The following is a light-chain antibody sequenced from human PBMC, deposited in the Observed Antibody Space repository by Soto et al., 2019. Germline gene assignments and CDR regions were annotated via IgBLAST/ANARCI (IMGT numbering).Light chain of an antibody. V-gene: IGLV2-14*03. CDR1: SSDVGGYNY. CDR2: DVT. CDR3: SSYTSTRFPVV. J-gene: IGLJ3*02. Sequence: ALTQPASVSGSPGQSITISCTGTSSDVGGYNYVSWYQQHPGKAPKLMIYDVTNRPSGVSNRFSGSKSGNTASLTISGLQAEDEADYYCSSYTSTRFPVVFGGGTKLTVL.